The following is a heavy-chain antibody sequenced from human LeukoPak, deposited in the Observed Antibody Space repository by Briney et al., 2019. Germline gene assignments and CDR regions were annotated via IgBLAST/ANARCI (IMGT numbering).Heavy chain of an antibody. CDR2: INHSGST. CDR3: AREYGSGSYYNQKYFQH. J-gene: IGHJ1*01. CDR1: GASISGYY. Sequence: SETLSLTCAVYGASISGYYWSWIRHQPRKGLECIGEINHSGSTNYNPSLKSRVTISVDTSKNQFSLKLSSVTAADTAVYYCAREYGSGSYYNQKYFQHWGQGTLVTVSS. V-gene: IGHV4-34*01. D-gene: IGHD3-10*01.